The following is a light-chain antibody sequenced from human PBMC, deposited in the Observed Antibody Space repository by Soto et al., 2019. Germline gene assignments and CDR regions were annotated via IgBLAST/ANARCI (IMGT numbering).Light chain of an antibody. CDR3: QQYGRSPTT. CDR2: GAS. Sequence: EIVLTQSPGTLSLSPGERATLSCRASQSVSNNYLAWYQQKPGQAPRFIIYGASSRATGIPDRFSGSGSGTDFTLTISRLEPEDVAVYYCQQYGRSPTTFGQGTKVDIK. V-gene: IGKV3-20*01. J-gene: IGKJ1*01. CDR1: QSVSNNY.